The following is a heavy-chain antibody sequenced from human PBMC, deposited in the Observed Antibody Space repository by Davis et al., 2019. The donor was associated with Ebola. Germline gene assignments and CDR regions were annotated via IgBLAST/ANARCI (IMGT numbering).Heavy chain of an antibody. J-gene: IGHJ3*02. CDR2: FYHSDNT. V-gene: IGHV4-59*04. Sequence: MPSETLSLTCTVSGGSISSYYWSWIRQSPGKGLEWIGTFYHSDNTYYNPSLKSRVTISADTSKNQFSLTLTSVTATDTAVYYCARPWYSGTYYDAYDIWGQGTMVAVSS. CDR3: ARPWYSGTYYDAYDI. D-gene: IGHD1-26*01. CDR1: GGSISSYY.